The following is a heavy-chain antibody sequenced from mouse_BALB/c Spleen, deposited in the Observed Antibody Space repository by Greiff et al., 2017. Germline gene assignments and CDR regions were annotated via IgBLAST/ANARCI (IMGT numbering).Heavy chain of an antibody. V-gene: IGHV3-6*02. CDR2: ISYGGSN. J-gene: IGHJ1*01. CDR1: GFSITSCYI. CDR3: ARKTTVPSYWYFDV. D-gene: IGHD1-1*01. Sequence: EVKLEESGPGLVKPSQSLSLTCSVTGFSITSCYIWYCLRPCPGNKLEWMGDISYGGSNNYNPSLKNRISITRYTSKNQFFLKLNTVTTEDTATYYCARKTTVPSYWYFDVWGAGTTVTVSS.